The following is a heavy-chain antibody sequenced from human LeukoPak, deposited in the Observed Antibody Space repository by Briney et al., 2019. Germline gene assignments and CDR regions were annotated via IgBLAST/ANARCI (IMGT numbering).Heavy chain of an antibody. Sequence: ASVKVSCKASGYTFTGYYMHWVRQAPGQGLEWMGWINPNSGGTNYARKFQGRVTMTRDTSTSTVYMELSSLRSEDTAVYYCARDSAMVSDYWGQGTTVTVSS. CDR2: INPNSGGT. CDR3: ARDSAMVSDY. J-gene: IGHJ4*03. V-gene: IGHV1-2*02. D-gene: IGHD5-18*01. CDR1: GYTFTGYY.